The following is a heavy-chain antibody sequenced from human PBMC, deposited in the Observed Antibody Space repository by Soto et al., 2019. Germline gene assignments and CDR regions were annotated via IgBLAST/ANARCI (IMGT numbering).Heavy chain of an antibody. V-gene: IGHV6-1*01. D-gene: IGHD5-18*01. J-gene: IGHJ4*02. CDR1: GESVSSNSAA. CDR2: TYYRSKWYN. CDR3: AREAGSESWIQLWFIDY. Sequence: PSQTLSLTCAISGESVSSNSAAWNWIRQSPSRGLEWLGRTYYRSKWYNDYAVSVKSRITINPDTSKNQFSLQLNSVTPEDTAVYYCAREAGSESWIQLWFIDYWGQGTLVTVSS.